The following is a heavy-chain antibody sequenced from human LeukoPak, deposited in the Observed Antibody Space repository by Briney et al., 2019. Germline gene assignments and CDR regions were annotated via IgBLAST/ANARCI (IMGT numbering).Heavy chain of an antibody. J-gene: IGHJ6*02. CDR3: ARDLGYYDSSGYYYGSSCYYYYYGMDV. D-gene: IGHD3-22*01. V-gene: IGHV3-48*03. Sequence: PGGSLRLSCAASGFTFSSYEMNWVRQAPGKGLEWVSYISSSGSTIYYADSVKGRFTISRDNAKNSLYLQMNSLRAEDTAVYYCARDLGYYDSSGYYYGSSCYYYYYGMDVWGQGTTVTVSS. CDR2: ISSSGSTI. CDR1: GFTFSSYE.